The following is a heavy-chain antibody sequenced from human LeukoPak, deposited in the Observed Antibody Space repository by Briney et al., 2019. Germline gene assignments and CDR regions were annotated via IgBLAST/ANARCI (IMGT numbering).Heavy chain of an antibody. D-gene: IGHD3-10*01. CDR1: GFTFSSYG. J-gene: IGHJ4*02. Sequence: GGSLRLSCAASGFTFSSYGMHWVRQAPGKGLEWVAFIRYDGSDKYYADSVKGRFTISRDNSKNTLYLQMNSLRAEDAAVFYCASTPGGYWGQGTLVTVSS. CDR2: IRYDGSDK. CDR3: ASTPGGY. V-gene: IGHV3-30*02.